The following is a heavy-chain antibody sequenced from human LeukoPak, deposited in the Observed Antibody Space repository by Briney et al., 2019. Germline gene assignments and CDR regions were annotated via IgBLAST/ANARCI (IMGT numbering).Heavy chain of an antibody. Sequence: SETLSLTCAVYGGSFGDYYWSWIRQPPGKGPEWIGEINHGGSTNYNPSLESRVTMSLDTSKNQLSLKLSSVTAADTAVYYCARGRTSRYGSGSYYWDYWGQGTLVTVSS. J-gene: IGHJ4*02. CDR2: INHGGST. CDR3: ARGRTSRYGSGSYYWDY. D-gene: IGHD3-10*01. CDR1: GGSFGDYY. V-gene: IGHV4-34*01.